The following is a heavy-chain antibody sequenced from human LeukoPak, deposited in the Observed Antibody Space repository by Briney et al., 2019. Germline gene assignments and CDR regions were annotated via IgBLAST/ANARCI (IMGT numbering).Heavy chain of an antibody. D-gene: IGHD2-2*01. CDR1: GFTFSSYA. Sequence: GGSLRLSCAASGFTFSSYAMHWVRRAPGKGLEWVAVISYDGSNKYYADSVKGRFTISRDNSKNTLYLQMNSLRAEDTAVYYCARDGSRVVPAAINWFDPWGQGTLVTVSS. J-gene: IGHJ5*02. CDR3: ARDGSRVVPAAINWFDP. V-gene: IGHV3-30*04. CDR2: ISYDGSNK.